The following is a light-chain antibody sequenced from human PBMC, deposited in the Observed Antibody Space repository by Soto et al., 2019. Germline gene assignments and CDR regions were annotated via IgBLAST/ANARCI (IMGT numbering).Light chain of an antibody. Sequence: IHMTRSPSSLSASVGDRVTLSCRASQSIRSSLNWYQQKPETAPKRLIYAASSLQSGVPSRFSGSGSGTEFTLTISILQPEDFATYYCLQNNSYPRINFGQGTRLEIK. CDR2: AAS. CDR3: LQNNSYPRIN. J-gene: IGKJ5*01. CDR1: QSIRSS. V-gene: IGKV1-17*01.